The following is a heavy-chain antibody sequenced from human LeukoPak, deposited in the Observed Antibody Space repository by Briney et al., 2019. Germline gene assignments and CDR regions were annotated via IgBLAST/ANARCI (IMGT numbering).Heavy chain of an antibody. CDR3: ARGGTGTSFDY. D-gene: IGHD1-1*01. Sequence: PSETLSLTCTVSGYSISSGYYWGWIRQPPGKGLEWIGSISHTGSTYYNPSLKSRVTISVDTSKNQFSLKLSSVTAADTAVYYCARGGTGTSFDYWGQGTLVTVSS. CDR1: GYSISSGYY. V-gene: IGHV4-38-2*02. J-gene: IGHJ4*02. CDR2: ISHTGST.